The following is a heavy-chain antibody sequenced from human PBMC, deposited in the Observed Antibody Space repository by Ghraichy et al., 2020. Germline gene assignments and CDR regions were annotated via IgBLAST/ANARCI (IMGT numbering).Heavy chain of an antibody. CDR3: ARGPWTYYGSGRHRVPGRWYFDI. CDR2: INHSGST. V-gene: IGHV4-34*01. CDR1: GGSFSGYY. Sequence: SQTLSLTCAVYGGSFSGYYWSWIRQPPGKGLEWIGEINHSGSTNYNPSLKSRVTISVDTSKNQFSLKLSSVTAADTAVYYCARGPWTYYGSGRHRVPGRWYFDIWGRGTLVTVSS. J-gene: IGHJ2*01. D-gene: IGHD3-10*01.